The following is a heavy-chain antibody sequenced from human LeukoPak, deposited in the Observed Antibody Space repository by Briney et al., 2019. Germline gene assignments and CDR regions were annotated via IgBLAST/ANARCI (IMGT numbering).Heavy chain of an antibody. Sequence: SETLSLTCTVSGGSISSSIYYWGWIRQPPGKGLEWIGSIYYSGSTYYNPSLKSRVTISVDTSKNQFSLKLSSVTAADTAVYYCARVLAGTGVDYWGQGTLVTVSS. CDR1: GGSISSSIYY. CDR2: IYYSGST. J-gene: IGHJ4*02. CDR3: ARVLAGTGVDY. D-gene: IGHD6-19*01. V-gene: IGHV4-39*07.